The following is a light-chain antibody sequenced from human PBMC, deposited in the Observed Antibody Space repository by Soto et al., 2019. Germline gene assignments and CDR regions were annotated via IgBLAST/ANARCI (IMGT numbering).Light chain of an antibody. CDR3: GTWDSSLSVFV. Sequence: QSVLTQPPSVSAAPEQTVTISCSGSSSNIGNNYVSWYQQLPGTAPKLLIYDNNKRPSEIPDRFSGSKSGTSATLGITGLQTGDEADYYCGTWDSSLSVFVFGGGTKITVL. CDR1: SSNIGNNY. V-gene: IGLV1-51*01. CDR2: DNN. J-gene: IGLJ2*01.